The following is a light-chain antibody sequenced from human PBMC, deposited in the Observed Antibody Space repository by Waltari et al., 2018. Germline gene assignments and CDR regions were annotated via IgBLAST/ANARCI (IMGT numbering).Light chain of an antibody. V-gene: IGKV1-9*01. J-gene: IGKJ4*01. Sequence: IQLTQSPSFLSASVGDRVTITFRARQGIDTYLAWYQQRPGKAPNLLIYAASTLQSGIPSRFSGSGSGTEFTLTISSLQPEDFATYYCLQLSSYPLTFGGGTKVEIK. CDR2: AAS. CDR1: QGIDTY. CDR3: LQLSSYPLT.